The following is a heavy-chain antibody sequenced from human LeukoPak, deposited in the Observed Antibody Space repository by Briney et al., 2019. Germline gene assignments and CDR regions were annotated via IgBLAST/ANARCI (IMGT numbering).Heavy chain of an antibody. D-gene: IGHD3-3*01. CDR2: IVPIFGTA. J-gene: IGHJ4*02. CDR3: ARDRREKNVWSGYYIGWENFVY. Sequence: ASVKVSCKDSGGTFSSYAISWVRQAPGQGLEWMAGIVPIFGTANYAQKFQGRVTITADESTSTAYMELSSLRSEDTAVYYCARDRREKNVWSGYYIGWENFVYWGQRTLVTVSS. V-gene: IGHV1-69*13. CDR1: GGTFSSYA.